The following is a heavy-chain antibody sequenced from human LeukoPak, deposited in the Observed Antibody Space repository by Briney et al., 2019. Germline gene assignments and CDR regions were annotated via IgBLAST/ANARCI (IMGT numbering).Heavy chain of an antibody. CDR1: LGSHW. CDR3: TRDQT. V-gene: IGHV3-7*01. Sequence: EGSLRLSCVGALGSHWMGWVRQAPGKGLEWVANIKEGGSQKYYMDSVKGRFTISRDNAKSSLFLQMNNLRVEDTAVYYCTRDQTWGQGTLVTVSS. CDR2: IKEGGSQK. J-gene: IGHJ4*02.